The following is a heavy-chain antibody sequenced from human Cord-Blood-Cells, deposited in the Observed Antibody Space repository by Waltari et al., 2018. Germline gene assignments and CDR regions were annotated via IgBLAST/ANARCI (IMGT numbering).Heavy chain of an antibody. CDR2: IRSKANSDAT. J-gene: IGHJ4*02. D-gene: IGHD6-6*01. Sequence: EVQLVESGGGWVQPGGYLKRACAASGFTFSGSALSWVGQASGKGLEWVGRIRSKANSDATAYAASVEGRFTISRDDSKNTAYLQMNSLKTEDTAVYYCTSAQQLVDYWGQGTLVTVSS. CDR1: GFTFSGSA. CDR3: TSAQQLVDY. V-gene: IGHV3-73*02.